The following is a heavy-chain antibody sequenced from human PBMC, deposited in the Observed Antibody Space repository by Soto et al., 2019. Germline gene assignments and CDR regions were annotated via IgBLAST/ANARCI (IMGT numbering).Heavy chain of an antibody. CDR3: ARSGVVGFWYFDY. Sequence: SETLSLTCAVSGGSISSGGYSWSWIRQPPGKGLEWIGYIYHSGSIYYNPSLKSRVTISVDTSKNQFSLKLSSVTAADTAVYYCARSGVVGFWYFDYWGQGTLVTVSS. CDR2: IYHSGSI. J-gene: IGHJ4*02. D-gene: IGHD3-22*01. CDR1: GGSISSGGYS. V-gene: IGHV4-30-2*01.